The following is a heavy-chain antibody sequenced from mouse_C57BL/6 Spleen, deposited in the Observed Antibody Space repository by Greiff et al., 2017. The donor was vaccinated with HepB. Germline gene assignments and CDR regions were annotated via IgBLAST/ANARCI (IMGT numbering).Heavy chain of an antibody. J-gene: IGHJ3*01. D-gene: IGHD2-4*01. CDR2: IDPSDSYT. Sequence: VQLQQSGAELVMPGASVKLSCKASGYTFTSYWMHWVKPRPGQGLEWIGEIDPSDSYTNYNQKFKGKSTLTVDKSSSTAYMQLSSLTSEDSAVYYCARSEDYDRFAYWGQGTLVTVSA. CDR3: ARSEDYDRFAY. CDR1: GYTFTSYW. V-gene: IGHV1-69*01.